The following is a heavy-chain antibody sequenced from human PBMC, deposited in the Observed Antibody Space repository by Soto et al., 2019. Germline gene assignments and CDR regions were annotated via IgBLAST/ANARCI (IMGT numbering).Heavy chain of an antibody. Sequence: QVQLVQSGAEVKKPGASVKVSCKASGYTFTNYDINWVRQATGQGLEWMGWMNPKSGNTGYAQKLQGRVTMTRNTSMSTASMELSSLRSEDTAVYYCARGPMSCTSSSCPYFFDYWAQGTLVTVSS. CDR2: MNPKSGNT. CDR3: ARGPMSCTSSSCPYFFDY. V-gene: IGHV1-8*01. J-gene: IGHJ4*02. D-gene: IGHD2-2*01. CDR1: GYTFTNYD.